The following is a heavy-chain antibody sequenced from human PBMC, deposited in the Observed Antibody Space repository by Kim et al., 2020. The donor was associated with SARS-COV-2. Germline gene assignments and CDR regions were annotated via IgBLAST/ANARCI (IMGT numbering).Heavy chain of an antibody. CDR3: ARAVARLLNP. Sequence: SETLSLTCAVYGGSFSGYYWSWIRQPPGKGLEWIGEINHSGSTNYNPSLKSRVTISVDTSKNQFSLKLSSVTAADTAVYYCARAVARLLNPWGQGTLVTVSS. CDR1: GGSFSGYY. CDR2: INHSGST. V-gene: IGHV4-34*01. D-gene: IGHD2-15*01. J-gene: IGHJ5*02.